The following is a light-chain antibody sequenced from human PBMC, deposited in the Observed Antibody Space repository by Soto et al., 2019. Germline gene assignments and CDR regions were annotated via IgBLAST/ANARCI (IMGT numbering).Light chain of an antibody. Sequence: EVVLTHSPVTLSLSPWERATLSCRASQSFRGLLAWYQQKPGQAPRLLIYDAYNRATGIPPRFSGSGSGTDFTLTISSLEPEDSAVYYCQQRHMWPITFGQGTRLEI. J-gene: IGKJ5*01. CDR1: QSFRGL. CDR2: DAY. CDR3: QQRHMWPIT. V-gene: IGKV3-11*01.